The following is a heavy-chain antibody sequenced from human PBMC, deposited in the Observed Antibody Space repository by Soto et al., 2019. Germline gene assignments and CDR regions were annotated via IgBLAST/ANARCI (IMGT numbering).Heavy chain of an antibody. V-gene: IGHV4-59*08. CDR2: IYYSGST. J-gene: IGHJ6*03. CDR3: ARLDPYGSGSHYYYMDV. Sequence: PSETLSLTCTVSGGSISSYCWSWIRQPPWKGLEWIGYIYYSGSTNYNPSLKSRVTISVDTSKNQFSLKLSSVTAADTAVYYCARLDPYGSGSHYYYMDVWGKGTTVTVSS. CDR1: GGSISSYC. D-gene: IGHD3-10*01.